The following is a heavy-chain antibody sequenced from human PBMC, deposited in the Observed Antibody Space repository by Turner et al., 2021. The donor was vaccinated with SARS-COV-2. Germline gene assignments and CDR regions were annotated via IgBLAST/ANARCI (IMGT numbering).Heavy chain of an antibody. CDR2: INHSGST. Sequence: QVQLQQWGAGLLKPSETLSLTCAVYGGSFSGYYWRWIRQPPGKGLEWNGEINHSGSTNYNPSLKSRVTISVDTSKNQFSLKLSSVTAADTAVYYCARGIKGVLMSGSYYYYGMDVWGQGTTVTVSS. CDR3: ARGIKGVLMSGSYYYYGMDV. V-gene: IGHV4-34*01. D-gene: IGHD1-26*01. CDR1: GGSFSGYY. J-gene: IGHJ6*02.